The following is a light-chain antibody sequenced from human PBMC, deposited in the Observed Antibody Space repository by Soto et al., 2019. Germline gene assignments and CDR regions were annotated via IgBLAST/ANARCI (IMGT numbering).Light chain of an antibody. V-gene: IGKV3-20*01. Sequence: EIVLTQSPGTLSLSPGERATLSCRASQSVSSSYLAWYQQKPGQAPRLLIYGASSRATGIPDRFSGSGSGTDFTLTISRLEPEDFAVYYCQQYGSSPPWTFXQGTKADVK. J-gene: IGKJ1*01. CDR1: QSVSSSY. CDR2: GAS. CDR3: QQYGSSPPWT.